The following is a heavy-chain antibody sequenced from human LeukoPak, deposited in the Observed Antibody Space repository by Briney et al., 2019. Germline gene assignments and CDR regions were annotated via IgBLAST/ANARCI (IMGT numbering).Heavy chain of an antibody. CDR2: INPNSGGT. CDR3: ARDVVMIAMTNYNWFDP. D-gene: IGHD2-21*01. Sequence: AASVKVSCKASGYTFTGYYMHWVRQAPGQGLEWMGWINPNSGGTNYAQKFQGRVTMTRDTSISTAYMELSRLRSDDTAVYYCARDVVMIAMTNYNWFDPWGQEPWSPSPQ. CDR1: GYTFTGYY. J-gene: IGHJ5*02. V-gene: IGHV1-2*02.